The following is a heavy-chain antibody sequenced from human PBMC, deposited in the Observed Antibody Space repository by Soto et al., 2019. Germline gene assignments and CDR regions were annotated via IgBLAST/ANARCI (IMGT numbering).Heavy chain of an antibody. D-gene: IGHD6-13*01. V-gene: IGHV4-59*01. CDR2: IYYSGST. CDR1: GGSISSYY. CDR3: ARKGAAASYAYYYMDV. Sequence: SETLSLTCTVSGGSISSYYWSWIRQPPGKGLEWIGYIYYSGSTNYNPSLKSRVTISVDTSKNQFSLNLTSATAADTAVYYCARKGAAASYAYYYMDVWGRGTAVTVSS. J-gene: IGHJ6*03.